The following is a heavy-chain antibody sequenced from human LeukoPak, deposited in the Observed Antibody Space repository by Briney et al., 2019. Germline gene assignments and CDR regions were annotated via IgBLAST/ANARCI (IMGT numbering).Heavy chain of an antibody. CDR3: ATYSSSWYGIVSYFDL. D-gene: IGHD6-13*01. V-gene: IGHV1-24*01. Sequence: GASVKVSCKVSGYTLTELSMHWVRQAPGKGLEWMGGFDPEDGETIYARKFQGRVTMTEDTSTDTAYMELSSLRSEDTAVYYCATYSSSWYGIVSYFDLWGRGTLVTVSS. CDR1: GYTLTELS. CDR2: FDPEDGET. J-gene: IGHJ2*01.